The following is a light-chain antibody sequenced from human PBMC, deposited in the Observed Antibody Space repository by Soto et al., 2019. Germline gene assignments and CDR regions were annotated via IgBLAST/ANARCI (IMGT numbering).Light chain of an antibody. CDR2: ATY. V-gene: IGKV3-20*01. CDR1: QSVSSGY. J-gene: IGKJ2*01. CDR3: QQYGPSPLYT. Sequence: VLTQSPGTLSLSPGERATLSCRASQSVSSGYLAWYQQKPGQAPRLLIYATYTRATGIPDRFSGSGSGTDFTLTISRLQPEDFAVSYCQQYGPSPLYTFGQGTKLEIE.